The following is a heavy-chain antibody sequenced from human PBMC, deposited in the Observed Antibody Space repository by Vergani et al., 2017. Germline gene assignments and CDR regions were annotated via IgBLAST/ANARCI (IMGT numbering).Heavy chain of an antibody. Sequence: QVQLQESGPGLVKPSETLSLTCTVSGGSISSYYWTWIRQSAGKRLEWIGRIYTSGSTNSNPSLKSRVTMSVDTSKTQFSLKLSSVTAADTAVYYCARGLAAGTYYYYYYYMDVWGKGTTVTVSS. D-gene: IGHD6-13*01. CDR3: ARGLAAGTYYYYYYYMDV. CDR1: GGSISSYY. J-gene: IGHJ6*03. CDR2: IYTSGST. V-gene: IGHV4-4*07.